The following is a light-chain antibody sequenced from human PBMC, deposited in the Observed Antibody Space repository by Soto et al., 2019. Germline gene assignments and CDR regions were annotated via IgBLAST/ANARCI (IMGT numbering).Light chain of an antibody. V-gene: IGKV3-15*01. Sequence: DIVMKQSPSTLSVSPGERVTLSCRASQNIGSNLAWYQQKAGQAPRLLIYGASTRATGIPARFSGSGSGTEFTLTISSLQSEDFAVYYCQQYNNWPRLTFGQGTKVDIK. CDR3: QQYNNWPRLT. J-gene: IGKJ1*01. CDR1: QNIGSN. CDR2: GAS.